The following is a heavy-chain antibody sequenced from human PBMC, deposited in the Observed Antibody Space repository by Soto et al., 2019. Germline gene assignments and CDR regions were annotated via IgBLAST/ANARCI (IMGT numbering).Heavy chain of an antibody. Sequence: PGGSLRLSCAASGFTFDDYAMHWVRQAPGKGLEWVSGISWNSGSIGYADSVKGRFTISRDNAKNSLYLQMNSLRAEDTALYYCAKDTWDCSSTSCYDYFDYWGQGTLVTVS. CDR1: GFTFDDYA. J-gene: IGHJ4*02. CDR2: ISWNSGSI. D-gene: IGHD2-2*01. V-gene: IGHV3-9*01. CDR3: AKDTWDCSSTSCYDYFDY.